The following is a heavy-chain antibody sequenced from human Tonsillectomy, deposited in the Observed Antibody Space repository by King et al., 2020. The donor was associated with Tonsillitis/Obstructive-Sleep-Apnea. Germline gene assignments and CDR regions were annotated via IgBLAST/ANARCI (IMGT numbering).Heavy chain of an antibody. Sequence: VQLVESGAEVKKPGESLRISCKGSGYRFISYWISWVRQMPGKGLEWMGRNDPSDSYSNYSTSFQGHVTISADKSISTTYLQLSSLKHSDTAIYYCASTGDLYESGNVFSQSMDVWGTETTVNVS. CDR3: ASTGDLYESGNVFSQSMDV. D-gene: IGHD3-10*01. CDR2: NDPSDSYS. CDR1: GYRFISYW. V-gene: IGHV5-10-1*03. J-gene: IGHJ6*04.